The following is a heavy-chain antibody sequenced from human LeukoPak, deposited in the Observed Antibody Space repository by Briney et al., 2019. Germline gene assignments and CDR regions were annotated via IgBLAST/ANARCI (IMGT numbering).Heavy chain of an antibody. Sequence: ASVKVSCNASGYTFTSYYMHWVRQAPGQGLEWMGILNPSGGSTSYAQKFQGRVTMTRDTSTSTVYMELSSLRSEDTAVYYCARDYYDSSGAPAGLDYWGQGTLVTVSS. CDR3: ARDYYDSSGAPAGLDY. J-gene: IGHJ4*02. CDR1: GYTFTSYY. D-gene: IGHD3-22*01. CDR2: LNPSGGST. V-gene: IGHV1-46*03.